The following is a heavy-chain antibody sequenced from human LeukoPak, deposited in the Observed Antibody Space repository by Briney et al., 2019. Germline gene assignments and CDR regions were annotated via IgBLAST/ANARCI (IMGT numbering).Heavy chain of an antibody. CDR1: GVSISGYY. J-gene: IGHJ4*02. D-gene: IGHD6-19*01. Sequence: SETLSLTCTVSGVSISGYYWAWIRQPADKGLEWIGRIYSDGSTSYNPSLKSRITMSLDTSKNQFSLKLNSMTAADTAVYYCARDSSGWPSLDHWGQGTLVTVSS. CDR2: IYSDGST. CDR3: ARDSSGWPSLDH. V-gene: IGHV4-4*07.